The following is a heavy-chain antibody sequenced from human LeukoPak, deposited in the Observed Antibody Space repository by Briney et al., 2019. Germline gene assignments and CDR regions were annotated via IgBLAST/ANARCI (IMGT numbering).Heavy chain of an antibody. D-gene: IGHD1-1*01. CDR3: TRRKDWNDGIDP. J-gene: IGHJ5*02. CDR2: INTDGSST. CDR1: GFTFSSYW. Sequence: LPGGSLRLSCAASGFTFSSYWMHWVRQAPGKGLVWVSRINTDGSSTSYADSVKGRFTISRDNAKNTLYLQMNSLKTEDTAVYYCTRRKDWNDGIDPRGQGTLVTVSS. V-gene: IGHV3-74*01.